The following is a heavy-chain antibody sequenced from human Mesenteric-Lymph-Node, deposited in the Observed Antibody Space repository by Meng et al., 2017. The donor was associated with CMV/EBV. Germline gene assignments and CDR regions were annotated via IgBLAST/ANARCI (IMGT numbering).Heavy chain of an antibody. CDR2: IYYTGST. D-gene: IGHD3-3*02. CDR1: GDSISSSAHY. Sequence: SETLSLTCTVSGDSISSSAHYWGWIRQPPGKGLEWIGNIYYTGSTYYNPSLKSRVSISVDTSKNQFSLRLTSVTAADTAVYYCAKDGRIFGVVSFDYWGQGTLVTVSS. CDR3: AKDGRIFGVVSFDY. V-gene: IGHV4-39*07. J-gene: IGHJ4*02.